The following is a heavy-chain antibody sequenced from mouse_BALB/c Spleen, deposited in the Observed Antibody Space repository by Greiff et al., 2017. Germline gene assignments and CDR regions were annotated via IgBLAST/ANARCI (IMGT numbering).Heavy chain of an antibody. J-gene: IGHJ4*01. D-gene: IGHD2-4*01. V-gene: IGHV4-1*02. CDR2: INPDSSTI. CDR3: ARDGYYDYGGYAMDY. Sequence: EVMLVESGGGLVQPGGSLKLSCAASGIDFSRYWMSWVRQAPGKGLEWIGEINPDSSTINYTPSLKDKFIISRDNAKNTLYLQMSKVRSEDTALYYCARDGYYDYGGYAMDYWGQGTSVTVSS. CDR1: GIDFSRYW.